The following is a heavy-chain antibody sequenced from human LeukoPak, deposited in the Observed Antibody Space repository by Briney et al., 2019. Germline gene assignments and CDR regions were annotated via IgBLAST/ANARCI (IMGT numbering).Heavy chain of an antibody. D-gene: IGHD1-26*01. CDR1: GYTFTGYY. J-gene: IGHJ5*02. CDR2: INPRGSST. CDR3: ARDNSVGDVAWWFDP. Sequence: ASVKVSCKASGYTFTGYYMHWVRQAPGQGLEWLGLINPRGSSTLYAQKFQGRVTMTRDMSTTTDYMELSSLRSEDTAVYYCARDNSVGDVAWWFDPWGQGTLVTVSS. V-gene: IGHV1-46*01.